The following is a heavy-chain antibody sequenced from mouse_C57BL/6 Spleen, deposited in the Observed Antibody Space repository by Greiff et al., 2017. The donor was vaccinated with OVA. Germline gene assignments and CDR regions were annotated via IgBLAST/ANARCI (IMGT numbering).Heavy chain of an antibody. D-gene: IGHD2-3*01. CDR2: INPNNGGT. V-gene: IGHV1-18*01. J-gene: IGHJ1*03. Sequence: EVKLQQSGPELVKPGASVKIPCKASGYTFTDYNMDWVKQSHGKSLEWIGDINPNNGGTIYNQKFKGKATLTVDKSSSTAYMELRSLTSEYTAVYCCARWVIYDGYHWYFDVWGTGTTVTVSS. CDR1: GYTFTDYN. CDR3: ARWVIYDGYHWYFDV.